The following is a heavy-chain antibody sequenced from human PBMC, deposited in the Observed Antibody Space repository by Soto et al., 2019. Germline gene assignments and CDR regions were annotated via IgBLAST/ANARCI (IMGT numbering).Heavy chain of an antibody. J-gene: IGHJ5*02. CDR3: VRHPSDFWFDP. CDR1: GGSISSSSYL. D-gene: IGHD2-21*02. CDR2: IYYSGTT. Sequence: QLQLQESGPGLVKPSETLSLTCTVSGGSISSSSYLWAWIRQPPGKGLEWIGSIYYSGTTYYNPSLNSRVTVSVDTSKNQFSLKLSSVAAADTAVYYCVRHPSDFWFDPWGQGTLVTVSS. V-gene: IGHV4-39*01.